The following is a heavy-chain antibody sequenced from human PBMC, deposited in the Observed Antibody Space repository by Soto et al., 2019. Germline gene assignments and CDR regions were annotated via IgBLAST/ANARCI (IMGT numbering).Heavy chain of an antibody. D-gene: IGHD3-22*01. CDR3: ARGDYYDSSGYAEPYYFDY. CDR2: IYYSGST. CDR1: CGSISSGDYY. Sequence: PSETLSLTCTVSCGSISSGDYYWSWIRQPPGEGLEWIGYIYYSGSTYYNPSLKSRVTISVDTSKNQFSLKLSSVTAADTAVYYCARGDYYDSSGYAEPYYFDYWGQGTLVTVSS. V-gene: IGHV4-30-4*01. J-gene: IGHJ4*02.